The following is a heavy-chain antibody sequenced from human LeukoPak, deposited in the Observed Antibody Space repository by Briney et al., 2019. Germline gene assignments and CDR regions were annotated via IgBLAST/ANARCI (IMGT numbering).Heavy chain of an antibody. CDR2: IIPIFGTA. CDR1: GGTFSSYA. V-gene: IGHV1-69*13. CDR3: ARALGRTIFGVGNTETTNHAHVTYYYYYMDV. J-gene: IGHJ6*03. D-gene: IGHD3-3*01. Sequence: GASVKVSCKASGGTFSSYAISWVRQAPGQGLEWMGGIIPIFGTANYAQKFQGRVSITADESTSTAYMELSSLRSEDTAVYYCARALGRTIFGVGNTETTNHAHVTYYYYYMDVWGKGTTVTVSS.